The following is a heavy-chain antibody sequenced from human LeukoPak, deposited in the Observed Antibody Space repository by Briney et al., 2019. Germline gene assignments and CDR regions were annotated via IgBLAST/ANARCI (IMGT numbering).Heavy chain of an antibody. V-gene: IGHV5-10-1*01. CDR3: ARGGELYGTSKLIAFDI. J-gene: IGHJ3*02. CDR1: GYSFTSYW. CDR2: IDPSDSYT. Sequence: PGESRKISCKGSGYSFTSYWINWVRQMPGKGLEWMGRIDPSDSYTKYTPSFQGPVTILADKSISTAYLQWSSLKASDTAMYYCARGGELYGTSKLIAFDIWGQGTMVALSS. D-gene: IGHD3-16*01.